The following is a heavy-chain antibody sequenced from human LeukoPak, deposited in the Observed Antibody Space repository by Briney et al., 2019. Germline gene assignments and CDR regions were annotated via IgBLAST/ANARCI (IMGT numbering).Heavy chain of an antibody. V-gene: IGHV1-69*04. J-gene: IGHJ5*02. CDR2: IIPILGIA. D-gene: IGHD3-22*01. Sequence: ASVKVSCKASGGTFSSYAISWVRQAPGQGLEWMGRIIPILGIANYAQKFQGRVTITADKSTSTAYMELSSLRSEDTAVYYCARSAYYDSSGYYRFDPWGQGTLVTVSS. CDR1: GGTFSSYA. CDR3: ARSAYYDSSGYYRFDP.